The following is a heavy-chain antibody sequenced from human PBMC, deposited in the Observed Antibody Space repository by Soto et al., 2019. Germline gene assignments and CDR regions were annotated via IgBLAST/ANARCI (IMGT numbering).Heavy chain of an antibody. CDR1: GYTFTSYG. CDR2: ISTYNGNT. V-gene: IGHV1-18*01. Sequence: ASVKVSCKASGYTFTSYGISWVRQAPGQGLEWMGWISTYNGNTNYAQKLQGRVTMTTDTSTSTAYMELRSLRSDDTAVYYCARCPSYSSSSPYYYYGMDVWGQGTTVTVSS. J-gene: IGHJ6*02. D-gene: IGHD6-6*01. CDR3: ARCPSYSSSSPYYYYGMDV.